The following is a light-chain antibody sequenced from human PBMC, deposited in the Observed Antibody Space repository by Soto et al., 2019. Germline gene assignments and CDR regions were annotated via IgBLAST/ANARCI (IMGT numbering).Light chain of an antibody. CDR2: DAS. J-gene: IGKJ5*01. CDR1: QSVSSY. V-gene: IGKV3-11*01. CDR3: QQRSNWPPWT. Sequence: EIVMTQSPATLSVSPGESATLSCRASQSVSSYLAWYQQKPGQVPRLLIYDASNRATGTPARFSGSGSGTDFTLTISSLEPEDFAVYYCQQRSNWPPWTFGQGTRLEIK.